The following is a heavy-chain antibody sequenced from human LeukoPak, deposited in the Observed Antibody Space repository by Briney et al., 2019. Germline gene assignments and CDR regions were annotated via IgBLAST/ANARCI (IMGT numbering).Heavy chain of an antibody. CDR2: ISYDGSNK. V-gene: IGHV3-30-3*01. CDR1: GFTFSSYA. J-gene: IGHJ4*02. Sequence: PGGSLRLSCAASGFTFSSYAMHWVRQAPGKGLEWVAVISYDGSNKYYADSVKGRFTISRDNSKNTLYLQMNSLRAEDTAVYYCAKDIPVLRFLEWSPRVFDYWGQGTLVTVSS. D-gene: IGHD3-3*01. CDR3: AKDIPVLRFLEWSPRVFDY.